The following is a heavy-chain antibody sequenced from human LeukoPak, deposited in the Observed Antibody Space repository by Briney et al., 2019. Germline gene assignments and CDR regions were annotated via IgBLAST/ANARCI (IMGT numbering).Heavy chain of an antibody. CDR2: MNPNSGNT. CDR1: GYTFTGYD. CDR3: ARGGYSSSWYTFDP. V-gene: IGHV1-8*01. Sequence: ASVKVSCKASGYTFTGYDINWVRQAPGQGLEWMGWMNPNSGNTDYAQQFQGRVTMTRNTSISTAYMELSSLRSEDTAVYYCARGGYSSSWYTFDPWGQGTLVTVSS. D-gene: IGHD6-13*01. J-gene: IGHJ5*02.